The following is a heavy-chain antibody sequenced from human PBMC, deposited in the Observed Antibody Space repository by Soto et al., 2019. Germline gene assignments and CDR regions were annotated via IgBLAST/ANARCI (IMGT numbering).Heavy chain of an antibody. V-gene: IGHV1-8*01. Sequence: GASVKVSCKASGYTFTSYDINWVRQATGQGLEWMGWMNPNSGNTGYAQKFQGRVTMTRNTSISTAYMELSSLRSEDTAVYYCARDFGFWSGYCTGYYYYMDVWGKGTTVTVSS. CDR2: MNPNSGNT. CDR3: ARDFGFWSGYCTGYYYYMDV. D-gene: IGHD3-3*01. CDR1: GYTFTSYD. J-gene: IGHJ6*03.